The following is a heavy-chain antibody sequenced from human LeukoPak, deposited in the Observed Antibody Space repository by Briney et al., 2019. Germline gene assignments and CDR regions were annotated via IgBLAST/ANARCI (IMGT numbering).Heavy chain of an antibody. CDR2: IKSKTDGETT. V-gene: IGHV3-15*01. CDR3: HSNLDY. Sequence: GGSLRLSCAASGFIFSNAWMSWVRQAPGKGLEWVGRIKSKTDGETTDYAAPVKGRFTISRDDSINTLYLQMNSLKTEDIAVYYCHSNLDYWGQGTLVTVSP. D-gene: IGHD4-11*01. CDR1: GFIFSNAW. J-gene: IGHJ4*02.